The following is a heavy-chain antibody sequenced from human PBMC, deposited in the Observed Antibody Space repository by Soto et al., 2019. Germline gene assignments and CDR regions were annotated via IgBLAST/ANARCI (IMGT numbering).Heavy chain of an antibody. Sequence: GGSLRLSCAASGFTFSSYWMHWVRQAPGKGLVWVSSIKYDGSNIYYADSVKGRFTISRDNAKNSLYLQMNSLRAEDTAVYYSARVPVPLYSSSSMSDYYYYMDVWGKGTTVTVSS. CDR1: GFTFSSYW. J-gene: IGHJ6*03. CDR2: IKYDGSNI. CDR3: ARVPVPLYSSSSMSDYYYYMDV. D-gene: IGHD6-6*01. V-gene: IGHV3-74*01.